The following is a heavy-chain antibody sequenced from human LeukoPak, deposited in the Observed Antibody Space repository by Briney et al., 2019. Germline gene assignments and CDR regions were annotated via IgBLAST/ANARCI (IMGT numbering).Heavy chain of an antibody. J-gene: IGHJ3*02. CDR2: IYYSGST. V-gene: IGHV4-59*01. D-gene: IGHD6-13*01. Sequence: SETLSLTCTVSGGSISSYYWSWIRQPPGKGLEWIGYIYYSGSTNYNPSLKSRVTISVDTSKNQFSLKLSSVTAADTAVYYCARVRQQLVNDAFDIWGQGTMVTVSS. CDR1: GGSISSYY. CDR3: ARVRQQLVNDAFDI.